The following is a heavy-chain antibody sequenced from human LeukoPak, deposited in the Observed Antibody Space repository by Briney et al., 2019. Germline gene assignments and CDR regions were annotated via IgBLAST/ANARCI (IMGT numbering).Heavy chain of an antibody. CDR2: IDPNSGDT. CDR3: ARGPYYYDSSGYPESDY. V-gene: IGHV1-2*02. CDR1: GYTFTAYY. J-gene: IGHJ4*02. D-gene: IGHD3-22*01. Sequence: GASVKVSCKASGYTFTAYYIHWVRQAPGQGLEWMGWIDPNSGDTKYVEKFQGRVTMTRDTSFSTAYMALSSLRSEDTAVYYCARGPYYYDSSGYPESDYWGQGTLVTVSS.